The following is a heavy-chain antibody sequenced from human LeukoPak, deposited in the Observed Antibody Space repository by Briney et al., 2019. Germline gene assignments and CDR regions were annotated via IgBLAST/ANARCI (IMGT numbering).Heavy chain of an antibody. CDR2: IISKGAGGTT. V-gene: IGHV3-15*01. D-gene: IGHD3-10*01. CDR1: GFTFSYAW. CDR3: TWITTVQGAIGY. Sequence: GGALRLSCAASGFTFSYAWMSWVRQAPGKGLEWVGRIISKGAGGTTDYAAFVHGRFTISREDSKNTLHLQMNSLRSEDTAVYYCTWITTVQGAIGYWGQGTLVTVSS. J-gene: IGHJ4*02.